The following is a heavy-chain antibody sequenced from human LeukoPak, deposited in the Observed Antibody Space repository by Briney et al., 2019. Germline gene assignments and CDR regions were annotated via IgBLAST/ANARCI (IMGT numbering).Heavy chain of an antibody. CDR2: INAGDGNT. CDR1: GYTFTSYA. CDR3: AADGVAAVAGTVDY. V-gene: IGHV1-3*01. D-gene: IGHD6-19*01. J-gene: IGHJ4*02. Sequence: ASVKVSCKASGYTFTSYAMHWVRQAPGQRPEWMGWINAGDGNTKYSQKFQGRVTITRDTSASTAYMELSSLRSEDTAVYYCAADGVAAVAGTVDYWGQGTLVTVSS.